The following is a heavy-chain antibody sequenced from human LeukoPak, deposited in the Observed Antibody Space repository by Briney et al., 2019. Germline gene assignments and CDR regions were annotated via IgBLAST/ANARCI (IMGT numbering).Heavy chain of an antibody. J-gene: IGHJ4*02. Sequence: GGSLRLSCAASGFSFSIYGMSWVRQTPGKGLEWVSGISGSGGNTYYTDSVKGRFTISRDNAKNSLFLQMNSLRAGDTAVYYCAREKASTTGTTDYDYWGQGTLVTVSS. CDR2: ISGSGGNT. CDR3: AREKASTTGTTDYDY. CDR1: GFSFSIYG. D-gene: IGHD1-1*01. V-gene: IGHV3-23*01.